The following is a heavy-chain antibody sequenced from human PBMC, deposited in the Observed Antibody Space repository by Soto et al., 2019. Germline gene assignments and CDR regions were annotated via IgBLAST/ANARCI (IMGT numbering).Heavy chain of an antibody. CDR1: GFTFSSYG. J-gene: IGHJ4*02. V-gene: IGHV3-33*01. CDR2: IWYDGSNK. CDR3: ARVRMNSYAPGVFDY. D-gene: IGHD5-18*01. Sequence: AGGSLRLSCAASGFTFSSYGMHWVRQAPGKGLEWVAVIWYDGSNKYYADSVKGRFTISRDNSKNTLYLQMNSLRAEDTAVYYCARVRMNSYAPGVFDYWGQGTLVTVSS.